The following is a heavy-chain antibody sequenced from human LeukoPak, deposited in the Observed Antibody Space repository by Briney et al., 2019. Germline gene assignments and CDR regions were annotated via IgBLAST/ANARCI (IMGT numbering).Heavy chain of an antibody. Sequence: ASVKVSCKASGYTFTSYYMHWVRQAPGQGLEWMGIINPSGGSTSYAQKFQGRVTMTRDTSTSTVYMELSSLRSEDTAVYYCAREGRGYYDGGWFDPWGQGTLVTVSS. V-gene: IGHV1-46*01. D-gene: IGHD3-22*01. J-gene: IGHJ5*02. CDR3: AREGRGYYDGGWFDP. CDR1: GYTFTSYY. CDR2: INPSGGST.